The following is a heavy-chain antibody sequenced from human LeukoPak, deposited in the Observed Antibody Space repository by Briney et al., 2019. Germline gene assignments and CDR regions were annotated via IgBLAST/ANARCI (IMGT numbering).Heavy chain of an antibody. Sequence: SETLSLTCTVSGGSISSSSYYWGWIRQPPGKGLEWIGSIYYSGSTYYNPSLKSRATISVDTSKNQFSLKLSSVTAADTAVYYCARRGGYCSSTSCYDYFDYWGQGTLVTVSS. D-gene: IGHD2-2*01. CDR1: GGSISSSSYY. V-gene: IGHV4-39*01. CDR3: ARRGGYCSSTSCYDYFDY. CDR2: IYYSGST. J-gene: IGHJ4*02.